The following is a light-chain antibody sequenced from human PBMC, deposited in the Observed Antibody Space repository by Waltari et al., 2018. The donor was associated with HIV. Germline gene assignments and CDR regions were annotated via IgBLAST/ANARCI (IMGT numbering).Light chain of an antibody. CDR1: RGSLAGNY. CDR2: ENN. CDR3: QSYDSNNQGV. J-gene: IGLJ3*02. V-gene: IGLV6-57*02. Sequence: NFMLTQPHSVSESPGKTVIISCTGSRGSLAGNYVQWFPQRPGSAPTTVIYENNQRPSGVPDRFSGSIDTSSNSASLTISGLKTDDEADYYCQSYDSNNQGVIGGGTKLTVL.